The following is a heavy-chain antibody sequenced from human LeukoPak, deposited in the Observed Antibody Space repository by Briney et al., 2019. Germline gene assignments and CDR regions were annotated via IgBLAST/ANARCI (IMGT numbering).Heavy chain of an antibody. J-gene: IGHJ4*02. Sequence: GGSLRLSCAASGFTFSSYGMHWVRHAPGKGLEWVAVISYDGSSKYYADSVKGRFTISRDNSKNTLYLQMNSLRAEDTAVYYCAKYHQGFDYWGQGTLVTVSS. D-gene: IGHD2-2*01. CDR1: GFTFSSYG. CDR2: ISYDGSSK. CDR3: AKYHQGFDY. V-gene: IGHV3-30*18.